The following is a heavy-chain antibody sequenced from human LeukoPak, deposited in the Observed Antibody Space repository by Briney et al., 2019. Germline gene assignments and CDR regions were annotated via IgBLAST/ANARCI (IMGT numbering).Heavy chain of an antibody. CDR1: GFTFSFSG. V-gene: IGHV3-30*18. J-gene: IGHJ4*02. D-gene: IGHD6-13*01. Sequence: GGSLRLSCAASGFTFSFSGMYWVRQAPGKGLEWLTFISDDGSRKYYANSVKGRFTISRDNSKDTLFLQMNSLRTEDTAVYFCAKDRSTTWSFDYWGQGTLVTVSS. CDR3: AKDRSTTWSFDY. CDR2: ISDDGSRK.